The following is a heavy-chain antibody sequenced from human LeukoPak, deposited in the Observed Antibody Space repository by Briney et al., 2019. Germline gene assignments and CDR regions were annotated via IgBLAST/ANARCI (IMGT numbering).Heavy chain of an antibody. CDR2: ISAYNGNT. CDR1: GYTFTSYG. D-gene: IGHD2-2*01. CDR3: VRGGYCSSTTCLFGDNWFDP. Sequence: ASAKVSCKASGYTFTSYGINWVRQAPGQGLEWMGWISAYNGNTNYAQKLQGRVTMTTDTSTSTAYMELRSLRSDDTAVYYCVRGGYCSSTTCLFGDNWFDPWGQGTLVTVSS. V-gene: IGHV1-18*01. J-gene: IGHJ5*02.